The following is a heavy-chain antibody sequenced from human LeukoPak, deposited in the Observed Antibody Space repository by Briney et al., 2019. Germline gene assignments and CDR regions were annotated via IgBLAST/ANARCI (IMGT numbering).Heavy chain of an antibody. CDR1: GGSFSGYY. CDR2: IYNGVNT. CDR3: ARSRAFNSGAFDP. V-gene: IGHV4-59*01. J-gene: IGHJ5*02. D-gene: IGHD1-26*01. Sequence: SETLSLTCAVYGGSFSGYYWSWIRQPPGKGVEWIAHIYNGVNTNYNPSLKSRVTISVDTSKNQFSLRLNSVTAADTTVYYCARSRAFNSGAFDPWGQGSLVTVSS.